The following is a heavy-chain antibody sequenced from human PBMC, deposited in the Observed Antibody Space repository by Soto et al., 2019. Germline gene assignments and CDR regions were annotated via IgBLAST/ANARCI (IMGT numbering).Heavy chain of an antibody. D-gene: IGHD5-12*01. Sequence: SGPTLGKPTQTPTLTFTLSGFSLNTYGVYVGWIRQPPGKALEWLALIYWDDDKRYSPSLKTRLSITKDTSKNQVILTMMNMDPVDTATYYCAHNGRHSGYDCSFDVWGQGTMVTVSS. CDR3: AHNGRHSGYDCSFDV. CDR1: GFSLNTYGVY. J-gene: IGHJ3*01. V-gene: IGHV2-5*02. CDR2: IYWDDDK.